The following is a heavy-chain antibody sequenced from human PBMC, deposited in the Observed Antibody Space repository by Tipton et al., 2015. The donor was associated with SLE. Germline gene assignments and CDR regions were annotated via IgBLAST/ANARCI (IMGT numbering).Heavy chain of an antibody. Sequence: TLSLTCTVSGGSVNDYYWSWIRQSAEKGLEWIGRMFSRGSTDYSPSLRDRVTMSIDASKNQFSLRLTSVTAADTAVYYCARYGVTGTAFGIWGQGTLVTVFS. J-gene: IGHJ4*02. D-gene: IGHD1-7*01. CDR1: GGSVNDYY. CDR3: ARYGVTGTAFGI. V-gene: IGHV4-4*07. CDR2: MFSRGST.